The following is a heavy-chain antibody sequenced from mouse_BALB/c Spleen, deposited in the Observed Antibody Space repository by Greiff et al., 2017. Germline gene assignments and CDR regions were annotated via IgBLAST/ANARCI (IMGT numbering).Heavy chain of an antibody. CDR3: ARRNYYGNYGFDY. D-gene: IGHD2-1*01. Sequence: EVHLVESGGGLVKPGGSLKLSCAASGFAFSSYDMSWVRQTPEKRLEWVAYISSGGGSTYYPDTVKGRFTISRDNAKNTLYLQMSSLKSEDTAMYYCARRNYYGNYGFDYWGQGTTLTVSS. CDR1: GFAFSSYD. CDR2: ISSGGGST. V-gene: IGHV5-12-1*01. J-gene: IGHJ2*01.